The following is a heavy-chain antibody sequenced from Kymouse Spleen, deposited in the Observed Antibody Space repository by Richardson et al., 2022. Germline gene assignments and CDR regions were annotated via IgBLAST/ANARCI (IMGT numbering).Heavy chain of an antibody. CDR2: INHSGST. CDR3: ARVRFLEWFPFDY. CDR1: GGSFSGYY. Sequence: QVQLQQWGAGLLKPSETLSLTCAVYGGSFSGYYWSWIRQPPGKGLEWIGEINHSGSTNYNPSLKSRVTISVDTSKNQFSLKLSSVTAADTAVYYCARVRFLEWFPFDYWGQGTLVTVSS. J-gene: IGHJ4*02. V-gene: IGHV4-34*01. D-gene: IGHD3-3*01.